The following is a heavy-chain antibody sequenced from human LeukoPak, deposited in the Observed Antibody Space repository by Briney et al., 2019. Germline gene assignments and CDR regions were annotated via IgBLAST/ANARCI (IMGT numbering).Heavy chain of an antibody. Sequence: GASLRLTCAASGFTFSGPAMHWVRQASGKGLEWVSRNRSKANSYATANAASAKGRSTIPKDDPKNTPYLQKNSPXXXXXXXXXXXXPQGDYYGSGSYSPWGQGTLVTVSS. V-gene: IGHV3-73*01. J-gene: IGHJ4*02. CDR3: XXPQGDYYGSGSYSP. CDR1: GFTFSGPA. CDR2: NRSKANSYAT. D-gene: IGHD3-10*01.